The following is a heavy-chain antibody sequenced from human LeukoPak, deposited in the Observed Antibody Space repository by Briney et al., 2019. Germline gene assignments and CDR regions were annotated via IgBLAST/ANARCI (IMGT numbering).Heavy chain of an antibody. CDR1: GFTFSSYA. J-gene: IGHJ5*02. V-gene: IGHV3-23*01. D-gene: IGHD1-14*01. CDR3: AKVPDGREANWFDP. Sequence: GGSLRLFCAASGFTFSSYAMSWVRQAPGKGLEWVSAISGSGGSTYYADSVKGRFTISRDNSKNTLYLQMNSLRAEDTAVYYCAKVPDGREANWFDPWGQGTLVTVSS. CDR2: ISGSGGST.